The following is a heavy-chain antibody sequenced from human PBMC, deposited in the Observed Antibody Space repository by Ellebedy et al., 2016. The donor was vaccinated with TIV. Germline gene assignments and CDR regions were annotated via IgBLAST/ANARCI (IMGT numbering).Heavy chain of an antibody. CDR1: GGSISSTNW. Sequence: MPSETLSLTCAVSGGSISSTNWWSWVRQSPGKGLEWIGSVYYSGSIYYNPSLKSRVTISVDTSKNQFSLRLSSVAAADTAVYYCARRSRGDGAPGYWGQGTLVTVSS. D-gene: IGHD1-26*01. V-gene: IGHV4-39*01. CDR3: ARRSRGDGAPGY. CDR2: VYYSGSI. J-gene: IGHJ4*02.